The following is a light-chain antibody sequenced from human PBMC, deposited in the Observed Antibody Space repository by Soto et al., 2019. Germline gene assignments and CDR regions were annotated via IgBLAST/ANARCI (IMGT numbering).Light chain of an antibody. Sequence: EIVLTQSPGTLSLSPGERATLSCRASQSVPSDWLAWYRHKPGQAPRLLIYGASSRATGVPDRVSGSGSGTDFTLTINRLEPEDFATYYCQQFNNYPITFGQGTRLEIK. J-gene: IGKJ5*01. CDR2: GAS. V-gene: IGKV3-20*01. CDR3: QQFNNYPIT. CDR1: QSVPSDW.